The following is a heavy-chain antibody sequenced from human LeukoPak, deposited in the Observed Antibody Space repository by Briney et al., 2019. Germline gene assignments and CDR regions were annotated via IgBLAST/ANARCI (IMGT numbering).Heavy chain of an antibody. CDR2: INHSGST. V-gene: IGHV4-34*01. Sequence: SETPFPTCAVYGGSFSGFYWGWIPHPPREGLEWIGEINHSGSTNYNPSLKSRVTISVDTSKNQFSLKLSSVTAADTAVYYCARGRGYSSYFDYWGQGTLVTVSS. D-gene: IGHD6-13*01. J-gene: IGHJ4*02. CDR1: GGSFSGFY. CDR3: ARGRGYSSYFDY.